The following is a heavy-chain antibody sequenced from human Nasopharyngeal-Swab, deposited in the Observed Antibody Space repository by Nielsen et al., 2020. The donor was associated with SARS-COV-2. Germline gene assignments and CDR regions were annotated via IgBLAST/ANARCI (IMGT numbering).Heavy chain of an antibody. CDR2: IRYDGSDE. V-gene: IGHV3-30*02. Sequence: GESLKIPCAASGFTFSSCDMHWVRQAPGQGLEWVAFIRYDGSDEYYADSVKGRITISRDNSKNTVYLQMNSPRAEDTAVYYCAKSGGYSSGYFDYWGQGTPVTVSS. CDR1: GFTFSSCD. J-gene: IGHJ4*02. CDR3: AKSGGYSSGYFDY. D-gene: IGHD3-22*01.